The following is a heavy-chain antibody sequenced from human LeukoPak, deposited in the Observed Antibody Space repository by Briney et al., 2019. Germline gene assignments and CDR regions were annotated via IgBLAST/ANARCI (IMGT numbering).Heavy chain of an antibody. Sequence: GGSLKISCKGSGYSFTSYWIGWVRQMPGKGLEWMGIIYPGDSDTRYSPSFQGQVTISADKSISTAYLQWSSLKASDTAMYYCARHGGLDTAMATTFDYWGQGTLVTVSS. D-gene: IGHD5-18*01. J-gene: IGHJ4*02. CDR1: GYSFTSYW. CDR3: ARHGGLDTAMATTFDY. V-gene: IGHV5-51*01. CDR2: IYPGDSDT.